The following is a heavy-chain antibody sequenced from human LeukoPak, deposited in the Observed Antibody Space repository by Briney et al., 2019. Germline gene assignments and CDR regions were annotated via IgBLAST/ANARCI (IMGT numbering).Heavy chain of an antibody. D-gene: IGHD1-26*01. CDR2: IYTSGST. CDR3: ARLGGSYYLYYYFDY. V-gene: IGHV4-61*02. J-gene: IGHJ4*02. Sequence: SETLSLTCTVSGGSISSGSYYWSWIRQPAGKGLEWIGRIYTSGSTNYNPSLKSRVTISVDTSKNQFSLKLSSVTAADTAVYYCARLGGSYYLYYYFDYWGQGTLVTVSS. CDR1: GGSISSGSYY.